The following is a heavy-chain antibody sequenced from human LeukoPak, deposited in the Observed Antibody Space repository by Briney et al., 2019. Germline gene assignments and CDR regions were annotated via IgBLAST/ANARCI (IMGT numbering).Heavy chain of an antibody. D-gene: IGHD1-14*01. V-gene: IGHV3-53*05. Sequence: GGSLRLSCAASGFTVSSNYMSWVRQAPGKGLEWVSVIYSGGSTYYADSVKGRFTISRDNSKNMLYLEMNSLRPEDTAVYYCAKGGIKGAFDNWGQGTMVNVSS. CDR2: IYSGGST. J-gene: IGHJ3*02. CDR1: GFTVSSNY. CDR3: AKGGIKGAFDN.